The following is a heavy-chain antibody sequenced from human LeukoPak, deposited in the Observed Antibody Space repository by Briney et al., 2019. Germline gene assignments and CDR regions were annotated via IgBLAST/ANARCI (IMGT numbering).Heavy chain of an antibody. CDR2: IYSGGST. V-gene: IGHV3-53*01. CDR3: ATNGEYSYGSLAYYYYGMDV. J-gene: IGHJ6*02. D-gene: IGHD5-18*01. Sequence: GGSLSLSCAASGFTVSSNYMSWVRQAPGKGLEWVSVIYSGGSTYYADSVKGRFTISRDNSKNTLYLQMNSLRAEDTAVYYCATNGEYSYGSLAYYYYGMDVWGQGTTVTVSS. CDR1: GFTVSSNY.